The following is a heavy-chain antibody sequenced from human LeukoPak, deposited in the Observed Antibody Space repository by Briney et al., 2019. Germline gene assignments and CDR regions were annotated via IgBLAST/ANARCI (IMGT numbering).Heavy chain of an antibody. D-gene: IGHD1-26*01. CDR3: ARGQGSGSSWAFAY. CDR2: MHYSGST. J-gene: IGHJ4*02. Sequence: PSETLSLTCCVSGDSIRGYSWSWIREPPRRGLEGIGYMHYSGSTTYNPSLKRRGTISVDPSKHQFSLSLSSVTAAETAVYYCARGQGSGSSWAFAYWGQGTLVTVSS. V-gene: IGHV4-59*13. CDR1: GDSIRGYS.